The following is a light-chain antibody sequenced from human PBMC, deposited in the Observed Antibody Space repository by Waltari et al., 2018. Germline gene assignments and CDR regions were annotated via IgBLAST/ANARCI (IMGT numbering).Light chain of an antibody. V-gene: IGKV3-15*01. CDR1: QSVSSN. CDR2: GAS. J-gene: IGKJ2*01. CDR3: QQYNNWPLYT. Sequence: EIVMTQSPATLSVSQGERATLSCRASQSVSSNLACYQQKPVQAPRLLIYGASTRATGIPARFSVSGSGTEFTLTISILQSEDFAVYYCQQYNNWPLYTFGQGTKLEIK.